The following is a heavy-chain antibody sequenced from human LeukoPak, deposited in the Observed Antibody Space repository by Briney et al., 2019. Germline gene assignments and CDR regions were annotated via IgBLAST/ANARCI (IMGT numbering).Heavy chain of an antibody. V-gene: IGHV4-4*07. J-gene: IGHJ4*02. D-gene: IGHD3-3*01. Sequence: SETLSLTCTVSGGSISSYYWSWIRQPAGKGLEWIGRIYTSGSTNYNPSLKSRVTMSVDTSKNQFSLKLSSVTAADTAVYYCARTYDFWSGTPDLFDYWGQGTLVTVSS. CDR2: IYTSGST. CDR1: GGSISSYY. CDR3: ARTYDFWSGTPDLFDY.